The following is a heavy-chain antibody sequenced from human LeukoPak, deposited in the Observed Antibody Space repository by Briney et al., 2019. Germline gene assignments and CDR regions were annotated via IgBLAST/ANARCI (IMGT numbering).Heavy chain of an antibody. J-gene: IGHJ4*02. CDR2: ISGSGGST. D-gene: IGHD3-3*01. CDR1: GFTFSSYA. CDR3: AKDSTIFGGFDY. Sequence: GGSLRLSCAASGFTFSSYAMSWVRQAPGKGLEWVSAISGSGGSTHYVDSVKGRFTISRDNSKNTPYLQMNSLRAEDTAVYYCAKDSTIFGGFDYWGQGTLVTVSS. V-gene: IGHV3-23*01.